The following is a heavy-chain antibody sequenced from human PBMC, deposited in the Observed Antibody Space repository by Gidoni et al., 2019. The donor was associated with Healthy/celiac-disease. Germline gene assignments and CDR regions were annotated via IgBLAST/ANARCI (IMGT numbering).Heavy chain of an antibody. CDR1: GVSISSYY. D-gene: IGHD2-21*01. CDR2: IYSIGST. V-gene: IGHV4-59*01. CDR3: ARGGYWPWGV. Sequence: QVQLQESGPGLVKPSETLSLTCTVSGVSISSYYWSWIRQPPGKGLEWIGYIYSIGSTNYNPSLKSRVTIAVETSKNQFSLKLSSVTAADTAVYYCARGGYWPWGVWGQGTTVTVSS. J-gene: IGHJ6*02.